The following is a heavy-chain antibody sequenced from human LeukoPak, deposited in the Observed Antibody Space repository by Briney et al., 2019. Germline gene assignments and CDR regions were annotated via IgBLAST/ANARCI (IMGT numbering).Heavy chain of an antibody. CDR3: ARGIAMASPYDY. J-gene: IGHJ4*02. V-gene: IGHV1-8*01. Sequence: GASVKVSCKASGYTFTSCDINWVRQATGQGLEWMGWMNPNSGNTGYAQKFQGRVTTTRNTSISTAYKELSSLRSEDTAVYYCARGIAMASPYDYWGQGTLVTLS. CDR1: GYTFTSCD. CDR2: MNPNSGNT. D-gene: IGHD5-18*01.